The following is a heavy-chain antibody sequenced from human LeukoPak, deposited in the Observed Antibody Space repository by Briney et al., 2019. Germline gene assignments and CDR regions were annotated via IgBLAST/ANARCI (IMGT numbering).Heavy chain of an antibody. J-gene: IGHJ4*02. CDR2: ISGSGGST. Sequence: GGSLRLSCAASGFTFSSYAMSWVRQAPGKGLEWVSGISGSGGSTYYADSVRGRFTISRDNSKNTLFLQMNSLRAEDTAVYYFAKALDYFDYWGQGTLVPVSS. V-gene: IGHV3-23*01. CDR1: GFTFSSYA. CDR3: AKALDYFDY.